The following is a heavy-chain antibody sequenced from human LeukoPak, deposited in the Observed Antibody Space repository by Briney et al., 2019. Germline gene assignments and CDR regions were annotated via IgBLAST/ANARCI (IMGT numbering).Heavy chain of an antibody. J-gene: IGHJ3*02. D-gene: IGHD6-19*01. CDR3: ARVQWLADDAFDI. V-gene: IGHV4-34*01. Sequence: SETLSLTCAVYGGSFSGYYWSWIRQPPGKGLEWIGEINHSGSTNYNPSLKSRVTISVDTSKNQFSLKLSSVTAADTAVYYCARVQWLADDAFDIWGQGTMVTVSS. CDR2: INHSGST. CDR1: GGSFSGYY.